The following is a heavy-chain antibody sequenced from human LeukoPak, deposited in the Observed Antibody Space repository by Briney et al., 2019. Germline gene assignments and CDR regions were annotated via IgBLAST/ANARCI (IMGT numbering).Heavy chain of an antibody. V-gene: IGHV4-59*01. CDR1: GGSISSYY. CDR2: IYYSGST. CDR3: ARTKVAPGVYYYGMDV. D-gene: IGHD5-12*01. J-gene: IGHJ6*04. Sequence: SETLSLTCTVSGGSISSYYWSWIRQPPGKGLEWIGYIYYSGSTNYNPSLKSRVTISVDTSKNQFSLKLSSVTAADTAVYYCARTKVAPGVYYYGMDVWGKGTTVTVSS.